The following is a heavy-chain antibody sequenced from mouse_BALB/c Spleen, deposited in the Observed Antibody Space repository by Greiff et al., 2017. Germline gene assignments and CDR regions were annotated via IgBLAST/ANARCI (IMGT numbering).Heavy chain of an antibody. CDR3: AREYGNYAMDY. J-gene: IGHJ4*01. CDR2: IWWDDDK. D-gene: IGHD2-1*01. Sequence: QVTLKESGPGILQPSQTLSLTCSFSGFSLSTSGMGVGWIRQPSGKGLEWLAHIWWDDDKRYNPAMKSRLTISKDTSSNQVFLTIASVDTADTATYYCAREYGNYAMDYWGQGTSVTVSS. CDR1: GFSLSTSGMG. V-gene: IGHV8-8*01.